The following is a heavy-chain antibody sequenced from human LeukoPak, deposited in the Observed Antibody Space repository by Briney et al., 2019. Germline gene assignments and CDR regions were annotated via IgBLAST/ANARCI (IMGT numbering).Heavy chain of an antibody. CDR2: INHSGST. J-gene: IGHJ5*02. CDR1: GGSFSGYY. V-gene: IGHV4-34*01. CDR3: ARSQKRGYSLS. Sequence: KPSETLSLTCAVYGGSFSGYYWSWIRQPPGEGLEWIGEINHSGSTNYNPSLKSRVTISVDTSKNQFSLKLSSVTAADTAVYYCARSQKRGYSLSWGQGTLVTVSS. D-gene: IGHD5-18*01.